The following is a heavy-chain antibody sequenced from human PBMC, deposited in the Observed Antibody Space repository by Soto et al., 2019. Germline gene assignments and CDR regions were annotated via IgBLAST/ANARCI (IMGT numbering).Heavy chain of an antibody. Sequence: TSETLSLTCTVSGGSISSSSYYWGWIRQPPGKGLEWIGSIYYSGSTYYNPSLKSRVTISVDTSKNQFSLKLSSVTAADTAVYYCARHSGSYYLNWFDPWGQGTLVTVSS. J-gene: IGHJ5*02. D-gene: IGHD3-10*01. CDR1: GGSISSSSYY. CDR3: ARHSGSYYLNWFDP. V-gene: IGHV4-39*01. CDR2: IYYSGST.